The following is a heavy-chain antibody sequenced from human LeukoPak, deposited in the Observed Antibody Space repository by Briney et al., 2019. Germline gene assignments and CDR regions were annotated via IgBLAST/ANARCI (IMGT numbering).Heavy chain of an antibody. CDR3: ARDHDIVVVPALSYYGMDV. J-gene: IGHJ6*02. D-gene: IGHD2-2*01. CDR1: GFTFSDYY. CDR2: ISSSGSTI. Sequence: GGSLRLSCAASGFTFSDYYMSWIRQAPGKGLEWVSYISSSGSTIYYADSVKGRFTISRDNAKNSLYLQMNSLRAEDTAVYYCARDHDIVVVPALSYYGMDVWVQGTTVTVSS. V-gene: IGHV3-11*01.